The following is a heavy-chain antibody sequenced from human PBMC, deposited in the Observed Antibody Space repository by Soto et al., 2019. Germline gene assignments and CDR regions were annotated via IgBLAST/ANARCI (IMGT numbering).Heavy chain of an antibody. Sequence: GGSLRLSCAASGFTFSSYSMNWVRQAPGKGLEWVSYISSSSSTIYYADSVKGRFTISRDNAKNSLYLQMNSLRDEDTAGYYCARSRITIFGVVQKIPGGFNAFDIWGQGTMVTVSS. CDR1: GFTFSSYS. CDR3: ARSRITIFGVVQKIPGGFNAFDI. CDR2: ISSSSSTI. V-gene: IGHV3-48*02. J-gene: IGHJ3*02. D-gene: IGHD3-3*01.